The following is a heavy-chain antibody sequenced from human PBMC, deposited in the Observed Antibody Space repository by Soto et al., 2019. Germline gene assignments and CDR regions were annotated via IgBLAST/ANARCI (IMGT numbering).Heavy chain of an antibody. Sequence: EVQLVESGGGLVQPGGSLRLSCAVSGFTFSSSSMNWVRQAPGKGLEWVSYISSGSGTTYYADSVKGRFSISRDNANNSLYLQMNSLRVEDTAVYYCAKIGTYLRMDVWGQGTTVTVSS. CDR1: GFTFSSSS. D-gene: IGHD3-10*01. CDR2: ISSGSGTT. V-gene: IGHV3-48*01. CDR3: AKIGTYLRMDV. J-gene: IGHJ6*02.